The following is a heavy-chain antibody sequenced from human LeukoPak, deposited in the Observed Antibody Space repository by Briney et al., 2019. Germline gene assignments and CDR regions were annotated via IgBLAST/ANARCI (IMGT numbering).Heavy chain of an antibody. CDR1: GFTFSSYW. D-gene: IGHD2-2*01. Sequence: GGSLRLSCAASGFTFSSYWMHWVRQAPGKGLVWVSRINSDGSSTSYADSVKGRFTISRDNAKNTLYLQMNNLRAEDTAVYYCARGFLDESTSPFDYWGQGILVTVSS. J-gene: IGHJ4*02. CDR2: INSDGSST. CDR3: ARGFLDESTSPFDY. V-gene: IGHV3-74*01.